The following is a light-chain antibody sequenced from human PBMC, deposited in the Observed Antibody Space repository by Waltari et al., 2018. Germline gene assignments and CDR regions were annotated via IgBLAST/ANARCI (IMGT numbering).Light chain of an antibody. J-gene: IGKJ1*01. CDR3: QQDQNRQGT. V-gene: IGKV1-5*03. CDR2: QAS. Sequence: DIQLTQSPSILSASVGDRVTITCRASQNIIGWLAWYQQTPGKVPKLLIYQASRLEGGVPSRVSGRGADEEGTRTSSSRQPEDGATEDGQQDQNRQGTFGQGTKVEIK. CDR1: QNIIGW.